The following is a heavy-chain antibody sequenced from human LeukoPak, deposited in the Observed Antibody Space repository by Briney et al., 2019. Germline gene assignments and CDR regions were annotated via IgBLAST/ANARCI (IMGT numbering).Heavy chain of an antibody. V-gene: IGHV4-38-2*01. CDR2: LYHSDSA. Sequence: KSSETLSPTCAVSGYSISNGYCWVWIRQPPGRGLEWIGSLYHSDSAYYNTSLRSRVSMSVDTSKNQFSLTLSFVTAADTAVYYCARQHDSYYYYYIDVWGSGTTVTVSS. CDR1: GYSISNGYC. CDR3: ARQHDSYYYYYIDV. J-gene: IGHJ6*03.